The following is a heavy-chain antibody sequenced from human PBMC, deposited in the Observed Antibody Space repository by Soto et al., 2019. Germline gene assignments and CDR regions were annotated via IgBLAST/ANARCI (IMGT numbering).Heavy chain of an antibody. D-gene: IGHD2-2*01. CDR3: ARGRVVVPAAVMFNCLDP. Sequence: SETLSLTCTVSGGSISSGGYYWSWIRQHPGKGLEWIGYIYYSGSTYYNPSLKSRVTISVDRSRTQFSLKMSSVTAADTAVYYCARGRVVVPAAVMFNCLDPWGQGAL. CDR2: IYYSGST. CDR1: GGSISSGGYY. J-gene: IGHJ5*02. V-gene: IGHV4-31*03.